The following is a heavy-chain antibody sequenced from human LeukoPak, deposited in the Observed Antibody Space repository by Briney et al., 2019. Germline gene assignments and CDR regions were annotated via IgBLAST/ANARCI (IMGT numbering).Heavy chain of an antibody. J-gene: IGHJ5*02. CDR2: INHSGST. CDR3: ARDPGSSSWPRAPYNWFDP. Sequence: PSETLSLTCAVYGGSFSGYYWSWIRQPPGKGLEWIGEINHSGSTNYIPSLKSRVTISVDTSKNQFSLKLSSVTAADTAVYYCARDPGSSSWPRAPYNWFDPWGQGTLVTVSS. CDR1: GGSFSGYY. V-gene: IGHV4-34*01. D-gene: IGHD6-13*01.